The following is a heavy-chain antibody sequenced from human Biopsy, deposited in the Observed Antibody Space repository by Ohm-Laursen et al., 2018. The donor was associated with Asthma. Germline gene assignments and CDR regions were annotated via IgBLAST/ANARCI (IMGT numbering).Heavy chain of an antibody. Sequence: GASVKVSCKASGYPFTDYYVHWVRQAPGQGLEWMGRIDPNSGGTNYAQKFLGRVTMTRDTSVNTAFMVLSRLRSDDTAVYYCARVSITPGAFDIWGQGTMVTVSS. J-gene: IGHJ3*02. CDR2: IDPNSGGT. V-gene: IGHV1-2*06. CDR1: GYPFTDYY. CDR3: ARVSITPGAFDI. D-gene: IGHD3-10*01.